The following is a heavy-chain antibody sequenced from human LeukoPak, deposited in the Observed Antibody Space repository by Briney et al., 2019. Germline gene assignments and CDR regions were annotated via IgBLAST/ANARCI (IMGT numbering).Heavy chain of an antibody. CDR1: GFTFGTYA. Sequence: GGSLRLSCATSGFTFGTYAMHWVRQAPGEGPEWVSGISWNSGRIGYADSVKGRFTISRDNVKNFLFLQMNSLRPEDTALYYCAKAPAGDSSGYYTDSFHKWGQGTMVTVSS. D-gene: IGHD3-22*01. CDR3: AKAPAGDSSGYYTDSFHK. J-gene: IGHJ3*02. V-gene: IGHV3-9*01. CDR2: ISWNSGRI.